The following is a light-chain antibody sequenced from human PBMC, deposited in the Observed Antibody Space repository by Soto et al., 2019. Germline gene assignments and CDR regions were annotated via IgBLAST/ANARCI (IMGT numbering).Light chain of an antibody. CDR2: GAS. Sequence: EIVLTQSPVTLSLSPGERATLSCRASQRSTSNFLAWFQQKAGLAPRLLIYGASTRASGVPDRFSGGGSGTDFVLTISRLEAEDFAVYYCQQYCRSPFTFGQGTTLQIK. CDR3: QQYCRSPFT. J-gene: IGKJ2*01. CDR1: QRSTSNF. V-gene: IGKV3-20*01.